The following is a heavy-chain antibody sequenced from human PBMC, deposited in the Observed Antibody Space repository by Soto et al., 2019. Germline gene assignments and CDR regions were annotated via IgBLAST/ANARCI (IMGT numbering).Heavy chain of an antibody. CDR1: GYKVSTWHNFTSYW. CDR2: IYPGDSDI. Sequence: GESLKISCMGSGYKVSTWHNFTSYWIAWVRQMPGEGLDWMGIIYPGDSDIRYSPSFQGQVTISADKSINSVYLQWSSLKASDTATYYCARRDSPYDYWGQGTLVTVSS. D-gene: IGHD5-12*01. CDR3: ARRDSPYDY. J-gene: IGHJ1*01. V-gene: IGHV5-51*01.